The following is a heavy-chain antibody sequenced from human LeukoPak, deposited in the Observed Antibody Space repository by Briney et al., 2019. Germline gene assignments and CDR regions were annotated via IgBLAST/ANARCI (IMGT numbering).Heavy chain of an antibody. CDR3: ASSPTLLYGSGSYPLDY. CDR2: IYHSGST. V-gene: IGHV4-4*02. CDR1: GGSISSSNW. D-gene: IGHD3-10*01. Sequence: SETLSLTCAVSGGSISSSNWWSWVRQPPGKGLEWIWEIYHSGSTNYNPSLKSRVTISVDKSKNQFSLKLSSVTAADTAVYYCASSPTLLYGSGSYPLDYWGQGTLVTVSS. J-gene: IGHJ4*02.